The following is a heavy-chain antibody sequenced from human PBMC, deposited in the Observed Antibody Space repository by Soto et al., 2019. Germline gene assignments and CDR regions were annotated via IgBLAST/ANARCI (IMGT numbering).Heavy chain of an antibody. CDR3: AIVHFYFDWPSFIDS. D-gene: IGHD3-9*01. CDR1: GYTFSSYG. V-gene: IGHV1-18*01. CDR2: ISGNNDNT. J-gene: IGHJ4*02. Sequence: ASVKVSCKASGYTFSSYGISWVRQAPGQGLEWLGWISGNNDNTYYAQKLQGRVTMTTDTSTSTAYMELRSLRSDDTAVYYCAIVHFYFDWPSFIDSWGQGTLVTVS.